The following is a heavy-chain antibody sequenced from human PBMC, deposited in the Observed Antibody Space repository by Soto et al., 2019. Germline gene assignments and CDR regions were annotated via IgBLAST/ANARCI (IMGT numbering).Heavy chain of an antibody. V-gene: IGHV3-48*03. CDR1: GFTFSSYE. CDR2: ISSSGSTI. CDR3: AREVVVVPDAIRRWQQFDY. D-gene: IGHD2-2*01. Sequence: GGSLRLSCAASGFTFSSYEMNWVRQAPGKGLEWVSYISSSGSTIYYADSVKGRFTISRDNAKNSLYLQMNSLRAEDTAVYYCAREVVVVPDAIRRWQQFDYWGQGTLVTVSS. J-gene: IGHJ4*02.